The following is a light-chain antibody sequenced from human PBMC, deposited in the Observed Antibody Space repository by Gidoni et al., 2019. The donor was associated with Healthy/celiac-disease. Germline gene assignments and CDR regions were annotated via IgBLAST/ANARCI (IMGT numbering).Light chain of an antibody. CDR1: QSVSSY. CDR3: QQRSNWPRT. Sequence: EIVLTQSPATLSLSPGERATLSCRASQSVSSYLAWYQQKPGQAPRLLIYDASKRATGIPARFSGSGSGTDCTLTISSLEPEDFAAYYCQQRSNWPRTFGQGTKVEIK. CDR2: DAS. J-gene: IGKJ1*01. V-gene: IGKV3-11*01.